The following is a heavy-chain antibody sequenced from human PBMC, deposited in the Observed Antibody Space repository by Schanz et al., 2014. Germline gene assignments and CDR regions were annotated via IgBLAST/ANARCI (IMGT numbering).Heavy chain of an antibody. Sequence: EVQLVESGGGLIKPGGSLRLSCLASGFTFSIYGMSWVRQAPGKGLEWVSSISSSSMYIYQADSMRGRFTISRDNAKNSLYLQVNNLSAEDTAVYYCVRDKKGFVAVAGRAPFDYWGQGTLVTVSS. V-gene: IGHV3-21*01. CDR1: GFTFSIYG. CDR3: VRDKKGFVAVAGRAPFDY. D-gene: IGHD6-19*01. CDR2: ISSSSMYI. J-gene: IGHJ4*02.